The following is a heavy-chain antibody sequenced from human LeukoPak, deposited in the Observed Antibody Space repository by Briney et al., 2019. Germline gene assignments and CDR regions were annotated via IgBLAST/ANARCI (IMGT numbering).Heavy chain of an antibody. CDR3: AKNARAYYYYGMDV. CDR2: ISWNSGSI. J-gene: IGHJ6*02. Sequence: GGSLRLSCAASGLTFDDYAMHWVRQAPGKGLEWVSGISWNSGSIGYADSVKGRFTISRDNAKNSLYLQMNSLRAEDTALYYCAKNARAYYYYGMDVWGQGTTVTVSS. V-gene: IGHV3-9*01. CDR1: GLTFDDYA.